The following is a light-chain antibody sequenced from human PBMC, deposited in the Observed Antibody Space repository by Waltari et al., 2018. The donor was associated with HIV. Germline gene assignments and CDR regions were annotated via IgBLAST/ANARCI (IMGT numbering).Light chain of an antibody. CDR2: GNN. CDR3: QSYDSSLSGFWV. CDR1: SSNIGADYD. Sequence: QSVLTQPPSVSGAPGQRVTISCTGSSSNIGADYDVHWYQQFPGTAPKLLIFGNNNRPSGVPDRFSGSKSGTSASLVITGLQAEDEADYYCQSYDSSLSGFWVFGGGTKLTVL. V-gene: IGLV1-40*01. J-gene: IGLJ3*02.